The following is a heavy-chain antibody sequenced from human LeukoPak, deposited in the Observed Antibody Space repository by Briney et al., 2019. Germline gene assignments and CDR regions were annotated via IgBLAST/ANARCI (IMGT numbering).Heavy chain of an antibody. D-gene: IGHD2-15*01. CDR2: INPTGGST. Sequence: ASVKVSCKASGYTFTSYYMHWVRQAPGQGLEWMGLINPTGGSTGYAQKFQGRVTMTRDMSTSTDYMELSSLRSEDTALYYCAKAPPPYCSGGSCFDAFDIWGQGTMVTVSS. V-gene: IGHV1-46*01. CDR1: GYTFTSYY. J-gene: IGHJ3*02. CDR3: AKAPPPYCSGGSCFDAFDI.